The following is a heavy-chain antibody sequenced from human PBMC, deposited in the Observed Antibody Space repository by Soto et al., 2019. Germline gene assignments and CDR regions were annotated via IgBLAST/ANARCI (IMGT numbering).Heavy chain of an antibody. V-gene: IGHV3-66*01. CDR1: GFTVSTDW. CDR3: VRENYYYGMDV. Sequence: LRLSCAASGFTVSTDWMYWVRQAPGKGLEWVSVIRSGGNTYYADSVEGSFTISRDNSKNTVYLQMNSLRAEDTAVYYCVRENYYYGMDVWGQGTTVTVSS. CDR2: IRSGGNT. J-gene: IGHJ6*02.